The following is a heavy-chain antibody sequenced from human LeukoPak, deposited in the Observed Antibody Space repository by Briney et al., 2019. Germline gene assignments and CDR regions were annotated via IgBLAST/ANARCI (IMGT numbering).Heavy chain of an antibody. CDR2: INWNGGTT. V-gene: IGHV3-20*01. J-gene: IGHJ4*02. D-gene: IGHD6-19*01. CDR1: GFIFDDYV. Sequence: GGSLRLSCAASGFIFDDYVMAWVRQAPGKGLEWVADINWNGGTTNYADSVQGRFTISRDNAKNFLYLQMNSLRAEDTACYHCARDTYHSAWYPWYFDNWGPGTLVTVSS. CDR3: ARDTYHSAWYPWYFDN.